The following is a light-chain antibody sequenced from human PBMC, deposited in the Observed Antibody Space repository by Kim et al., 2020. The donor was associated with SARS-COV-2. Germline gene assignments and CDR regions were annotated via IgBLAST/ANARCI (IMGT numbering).Light chain of an antibody. J-gene: IGKJ2*01. CDR1: HVISDY. CDR3: QQYSTVPHT. Sequence: SASVGDRVTITCRASHVISDYLDWYQQKPGKAPKLLIYEASSLETGVPSRFSASGSGTEFTLTISSLQPDDIATYYCQQYSTVPHTFGEGTKLEI. CDR2: EAS. V-gene: IGKV1-5*03.